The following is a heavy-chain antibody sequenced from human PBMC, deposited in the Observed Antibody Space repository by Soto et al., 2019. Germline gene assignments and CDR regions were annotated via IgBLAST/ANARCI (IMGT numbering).Heavy chain of an antibody. V-gene: IGHV4-39*01. Sequence: PSETLSLTCTVSGGSISSSSYYWGWIRQPPGKGLEWIGSIYYSGSTYYNPSLKSRVTISVDTSKNQFSLKLSSVTAADTAVYYCAGHERGNLPLIDYWGQGTLVTVSS. CDR1: GGSISSSSYY. CDR3: AGHERGNLPLIDY. CDR2: IYYSGST. D-gene: IGHD4-4*01. J-gene: IGHJ4*02.